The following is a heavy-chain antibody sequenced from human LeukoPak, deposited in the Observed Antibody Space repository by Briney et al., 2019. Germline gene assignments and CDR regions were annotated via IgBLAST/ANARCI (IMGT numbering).Heavy chain of an antibody. D-gene: IGHD6-19*01. V-gene: IGHV4-59*08. J-gene: IGHJ6*02. CDR1: GGSISSYY. CDR3: ARHEGGSGWFHYCYYGMDV. CDR2: NYYSGST. Sequence: SETLSLTCTVSGGSISSYYWSWIRQPPGKGLEWIGYNYYSGSTNYNPSLKSRVTISVDTSKNQFSLKLSSVTAADTAVYYCARHEGGSGWFHYCYYGMDVWGQGTTVTVSS.